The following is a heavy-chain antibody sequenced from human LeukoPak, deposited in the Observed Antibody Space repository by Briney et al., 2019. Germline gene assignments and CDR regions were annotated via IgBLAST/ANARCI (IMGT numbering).Heavy chain of an antibody. D-gene: IGHD3-9*01. CDR1: GFTFSSYW. J-gene: IGHJ4*02. CDR2: INQDGSEK. CDR3: ARDPIPIVFDY. Sequence: GGSLRLSCAASGFTFSSYWMSWVRQAPGKGLEWVAHINQDGSEKYYVGSVKGRFTISRDNAKNSLYLQMNSLRGEDTAVYYCARDPIPIVFDYWGQGTLVTVSS. V-gene: IGHV3-7*01.